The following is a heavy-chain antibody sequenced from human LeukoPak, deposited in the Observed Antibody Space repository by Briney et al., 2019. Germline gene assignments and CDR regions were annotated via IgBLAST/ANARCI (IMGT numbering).Heavy chain of an antibody. V-gene: IGHV4-39*07. CDR3: AREGVGAVDY. Sequence: SETLSLTCTVSGGFISSSSYYWGWISQPPGKALEWIGSIYYSGSTYYNPSLKSRVTISVDTSKNQFSLKLSSVTAADTAVYYCAREGVGAVDYWGQGTLVTVSS. J-gene: IGHJ4*02. D-gene: IGHD1-26*01. CDR1: GGFISSSSYY. CDR2: IYYSGST.